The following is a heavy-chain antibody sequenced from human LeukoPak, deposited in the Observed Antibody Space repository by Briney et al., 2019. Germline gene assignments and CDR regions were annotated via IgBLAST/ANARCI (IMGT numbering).Heavy chain of an antibody. D-gene: IGHD3-9*01. V-gene: IGHV1-18*01. CDR1: GYTFTSYG. CDR3: ARGDYDILTGFTTKDY. Sequence: ASVKVSCKASGYTFTSYGISWVRQAPGQGLEWMGWISAYNGNTNYAQKLQGRVTMTTDTSTSTAYTELRSPRSDDTAVYYCARGDYDILTGFTTKDYWGQGTLVTVSS. J-gene: IGHJ4*02. CDR2: ISAYNGNT.